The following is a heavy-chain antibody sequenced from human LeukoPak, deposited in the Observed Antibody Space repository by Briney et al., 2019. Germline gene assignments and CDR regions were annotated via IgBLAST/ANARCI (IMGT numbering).Heavy chain of an antibody. V-gene: IGHV3-23*01. Sequence: GGSLRLSCAASGFTFSSYAMSWVRQAPGKGLEWVSAISGSGGSTYYADSVKGRFTISRDNSKNTLYLQMNSLRAEDTAVYYCAKVVPSMVRGVTPSYFDYWGQGTLVTVSS. J-gene: IGHJ4*02. CDR3: AKVVPSMVRGVTPSYFDY. CDR2: ISGSGGST. CDR1: GFTFSSYA. D-gene: IGHD3-10*01.